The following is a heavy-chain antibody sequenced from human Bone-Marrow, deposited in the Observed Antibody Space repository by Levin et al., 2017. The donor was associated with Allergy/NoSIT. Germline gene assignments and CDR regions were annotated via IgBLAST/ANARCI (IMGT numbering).Heavy chain of an antibody. CDR1: GYTFTSYG. V-gene: IGHV1-18*01. D-gene: IGHD3-3*01. J-gene: IGHJ4*02. CDR2: ISAYNGNT. CDR3: ARDPHTSFYDFWSGYSDY. Sequence: GASVKVSCKASGYTFTSYGISWVRQAPGQGLEWMGWISAYNGNTNYAQKLQGRVTMTTDTSTSTAYMELRSLRSDDTAVYYCARDPHTSFYDFWSGYSDYWGQGTLVTVSS.